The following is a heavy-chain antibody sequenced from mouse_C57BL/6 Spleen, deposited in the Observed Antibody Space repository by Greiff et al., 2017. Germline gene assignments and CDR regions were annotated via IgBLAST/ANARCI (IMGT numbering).Heavy chain of an antibody. V-gene: IGHV1-54*01. D-gene: IGHD2-14*01. CDR3: ARSSYRDAMDY. Sequence: VQLQQSGAELVRPGTSVKVSCKASGYAFTNYLLEWVKQRPGQGLEWIGVINPGSGGTNYNEKFKGKATLTADKSSSTAYMQLSSLTSEDSAVYFCARSSYRDAMDYWGQGTSVTVSS. CDR1: GYAFTNYL. CDR2: INPGSGGT. J-gene: IGHJ4*01.